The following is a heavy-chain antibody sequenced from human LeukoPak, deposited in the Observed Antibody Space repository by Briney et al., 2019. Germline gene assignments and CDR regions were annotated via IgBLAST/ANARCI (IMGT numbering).Heavy chain of an antibody. J-gene: IGHJ4*02. V-gene: IGHV1-18*01. CDR3: ATCTNCVCYTGDY. CDR2: ISAYNGNT. CDR1: GYTFTSYG. Sequence: GASVKVSCKASGYTFTSYGISWVRQAPGQGLEWMGWISAYNGNTNYAQKLQGRVTMTTDTSTSTAYMERRSLGSDDPAVYYCATCTNCVCYTGDYWGQGTLVPVSS. D-gene: IGHD2-8*01.